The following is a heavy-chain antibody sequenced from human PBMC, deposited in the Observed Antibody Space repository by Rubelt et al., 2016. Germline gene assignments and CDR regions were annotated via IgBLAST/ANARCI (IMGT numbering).Heavy chain of an antibody. V-gene: IGHV1-69*13. CDR1: GGTLSSYA. D-gene: IGHD3-3*01. CDR2: IIPIFGTA. CDR3: ARFGVVGDAFDI. Sequence: QVQLVQSGAEVKKPGASVKLSCKASGGTLSSYAISWVRQAPGQGLEWMGGIIPIFGTANFAQKFQGLVPMTADESTSTAYMELGRLRSEDTAVYYCARFGVVGDAFDIWGQGTMVTVSS. J-gene: IGHJ3*02.